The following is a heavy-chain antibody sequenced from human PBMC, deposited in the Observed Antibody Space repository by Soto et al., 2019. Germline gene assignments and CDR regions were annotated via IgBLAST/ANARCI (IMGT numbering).Heavy chain of an antibody. CDR2: INPSGGST. Sequence: QVQLVQSGAEVKKPGASVKVSCKASGYTFTSYYMHWVRQAPGQGLEWMGIINPSGGSTSYAQKFQGRVTVTRDTSTSTVYMELSSLRSEDTAVYYCARDTTTHYDFWSGYAFDIWGQRTMVTVSS. CDR3: ARDTTTHYDFWSGYAFDI. D-gene: IGHD3-3*01. V-gene: IGHV1-46*01. J-gene: IGHJ3*02. CDR1: GYTFTSYY.